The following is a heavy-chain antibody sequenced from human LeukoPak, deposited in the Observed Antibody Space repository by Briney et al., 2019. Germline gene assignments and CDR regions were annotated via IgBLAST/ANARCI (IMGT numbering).Heavy chain of an antibody. V-gene: IGHV3-23*01. CDR2: VSGSGGDT. D-gene: IGHD4-17*01. CDR3: VKVSSHTYGDYDY. CDR1: GFTFRSYA. J-gene: IGHJ4*02. Sequence: GGSLRLSCAASGFTFRSYAMTWVRQAPGKGLEWVSVVSGSGGDTYYADSVKGRFTVSRDNSKNTLFLQMSTLRPEDTAVYYCVKVSSHTYGDYDYWGQGTLVTVSS.